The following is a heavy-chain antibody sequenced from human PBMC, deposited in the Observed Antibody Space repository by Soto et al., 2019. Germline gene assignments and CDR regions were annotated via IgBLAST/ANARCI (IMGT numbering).Heavy chain of an antibody. V-gene: IGHV3-48*03. CDR3: ARDRRGGMDV. Sequence: QPGWSLRLSCASSVFTFISYEMNWVRQAPGKGLEWVSYISSSGSTIYYADSVKGRFTISRDNAKNSLYLQMNSLRAEDTAVYYCARDRRGGMDVWGQGTTVTVSS. J-gene: IGHJ6*02. D-gene: IGHD3-16*01. CDR2: ISSSGSTI. CDR1: VFTFISYE.